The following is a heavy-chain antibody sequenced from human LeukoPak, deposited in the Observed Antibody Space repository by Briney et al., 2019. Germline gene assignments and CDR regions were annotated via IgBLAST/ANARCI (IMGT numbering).Heavy chain of an antibody. CDR3: ARECSSTSCTGDYYYGTDV. V-gene: IGHV1-69*13. CDR1: GGTFSSYA. D-gene: IGHD2-2*01. CDR2: IIPIFGTA. Sequence: SVKVSCKASGGTFSSYAISWVRQAPGQGLEWMGGIIPIFGTANYAQKFQGRVTITADESTSTAYMELSSLRSEDTAVYYCARECSSTSCTGDYYYGTDVWGQGTTVTVSS. J-gene: IGHJ6*02.